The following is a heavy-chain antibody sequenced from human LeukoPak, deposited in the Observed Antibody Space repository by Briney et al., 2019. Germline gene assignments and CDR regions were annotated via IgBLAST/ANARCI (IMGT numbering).Heavy chain of an antibody. CDR3: ARDMQLST. CDR2: ISYSGANS. Sequence: GGSLRLSCAASGYTFSGSAISWARQAPGEGLEWVSLISYSGANSYYTDSVRGRFTISRDNSKDTLFLQMNSLRDEDTAIYYCARDMQLSTWGLGTMVTVSS. CDR1: GYTFSGSA. J-gene: IGHJ3*01. D-gene: IGHD3-16*02. V-gene: IGHV3-23*01.